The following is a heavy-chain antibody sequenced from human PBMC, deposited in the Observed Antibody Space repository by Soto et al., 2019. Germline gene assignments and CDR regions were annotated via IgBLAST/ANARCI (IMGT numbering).Heavy chain of an antibody. CDR3: ARAGVLGFFVPVFYGLDV. D-gene: IGHD3-10*01. CDR1: GLDFGSYG. Sequence: QVQLEESGGGVVQPGGSLRLACVASGLDFGSYGMQWVRRAPGMGLEWMAVIWYDGSTAYYADSVKGRFTISRDNSKNTLFLQLNSLTVDYTAVYFCARAGVLGFFVPVFYGLDVWGNGTTVYVSS. CDR2: IWYDGSTA. J-gene: IGHJ6*04. V-gene: IGHV3-33*01.